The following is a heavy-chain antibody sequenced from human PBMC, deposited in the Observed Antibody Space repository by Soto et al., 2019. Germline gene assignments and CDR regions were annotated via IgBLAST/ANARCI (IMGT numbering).Heavy chain of an antibody. J-gene: IGHJ6*02. CDR2: IYHSGST. CDR3: ARGPSLTTVVTLFSVHSGMDV. V-gene: IGHV4-4*02. CDR1: GGSISSSNW. Sequence: QVQLQESGPGLVKPSGTLSLTCAVSGGSISSSNWWSWVRQPPGKGLEWIGEIYHSGSTNYNPSLKSRVTISVDKSKNQFSLKLSSVTAADTAVYYCARGPSLTTVVTLFSVHSGMDVWGQGTTVTVSS. D-gene: IGHD4-17*01.